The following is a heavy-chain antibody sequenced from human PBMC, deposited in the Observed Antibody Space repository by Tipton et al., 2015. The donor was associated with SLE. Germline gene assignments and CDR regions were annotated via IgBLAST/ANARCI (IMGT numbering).Heavy chain of an antibody. CDR2: ISGSGCST. V-gene: IGHV3-23*01. D-gene: IGHD6-13*01. Sequence: SLRLSCAASGFTFSSYAMSWVRQAPGKGLEWVSAISGSGCSTYYADSVKGRFTISRDNSKNTLYLQMNSLRAEDTAVYYCATPWSSSWFRGAFDIWGQGTMVTFSS. CDR3: ATPWSSSWFRGAFDI. CDR1: GFTFSSYA. J-gene: IGHJ3*02.